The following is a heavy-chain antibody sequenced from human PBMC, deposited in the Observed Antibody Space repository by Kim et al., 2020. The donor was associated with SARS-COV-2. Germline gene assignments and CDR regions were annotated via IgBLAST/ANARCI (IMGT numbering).Heavy chain of an antibody. V-gene: IGHV3-23*01. Sequence: GSLRLSCGTSGFTFSNYAMSWVRQAPGKGLEWVSAISGGDGSTYYADSVKGRFTISRDDPKNTLRLQMNSLRAEDTAIYYCARDGIRGLDYWGQGTLVTVSS. CDR1: GFTFSNYA. CDR2: ISGGDGST. D-gene: IGHD4-17*01. J-gene: IGHJ4*02. CDR3: ARDGIRGLDY.